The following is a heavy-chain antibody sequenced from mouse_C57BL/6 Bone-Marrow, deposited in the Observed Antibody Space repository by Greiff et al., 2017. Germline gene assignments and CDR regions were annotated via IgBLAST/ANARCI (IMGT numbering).Heavy chain of an antibody. CDR2: ISSGSSTI. J-gene: IGHJ4*01. CDR1: GFTFSDYG. V-gene: IGHV5-17*01. Sequence: VQLKQSGGGLVKPGGSLKLSCAASGFTFSDYGMHWVRQAPEQGLEWVAYISSGSSTIYYDDTVKGRFTISRDNAKNTLFLHMTSLRSEDTAMYYCARALTTVVARGVLYAMAYWGQGTLVTVSA. D-gene: IGHD1-1*01. CDR3: ARALTTVVARGVLYAMAY.